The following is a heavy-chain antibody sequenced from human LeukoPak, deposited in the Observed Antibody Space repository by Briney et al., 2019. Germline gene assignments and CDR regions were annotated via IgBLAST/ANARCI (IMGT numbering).Heavy chain of an antibody. D-gene: IGHD2/OR15-2a*01. J-gene: IGHJ4*02. CDR1: GFTFTSYS. Sequence: GGSLRLSCAASGFTFTSYSMNWVRQAPGKGLEWVSSITSSGTYIYYADSVRGRFTISRDNAKNPLYLQMNSLRAEDTAVYYCARAQRGNSKTYYFDYWGQGTLVTVSS. V-gene: IGHV3-21*04. CDR2: ITSSGTYI. CDR3: ARAQRGNSKTYYFDY.